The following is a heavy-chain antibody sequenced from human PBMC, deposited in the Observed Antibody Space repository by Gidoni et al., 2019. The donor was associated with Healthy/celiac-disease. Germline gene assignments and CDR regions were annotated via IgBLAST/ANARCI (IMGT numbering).Heavy chain of an antibody. D-gene: IGHD3-3*01. CDR3: AKGGDGRFGVGY. J-gene: IGHJ4*02. CDR1: GSTFSSYA. V-gene: IGHV3-23*01. CDR2: ISGSGGSK. Sequence: EVQLLESGGGLVQPVGSLRLSCAASGSTFSSYAMSWVRQAPGKGLAWVSGISGSGGSKYYADSVKGRFTISRDNSKNTLYLQMNSLRAEDTAVYYCAKGGDGRFGVGYWGQGTLVTVSS.